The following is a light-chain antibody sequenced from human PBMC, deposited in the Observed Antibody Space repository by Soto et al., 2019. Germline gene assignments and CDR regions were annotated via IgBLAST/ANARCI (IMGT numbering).Light chain of an antibody. CDR3: QQLNSYPLT. Sequence: DIQLTQSPSFLSASVGDRVTITCRASQDISDYLAWYQQRPVKAPKLRIYAASTLQSGVPSRFSGSGSGTEFTLTISSLQPEDCATYSCQQLNSYPLTFGGGTKVEIK. V-gene: IGKV1-9*01. CDR1: QDISDY. CDR2: AAS. J-gene: IGKJ4*01.